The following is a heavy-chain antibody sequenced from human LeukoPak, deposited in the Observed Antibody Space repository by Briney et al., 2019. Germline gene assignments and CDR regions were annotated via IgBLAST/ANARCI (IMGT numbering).Heavy chain of an antibody. CDR2: ISSSSSTI. J-gene: IGHJ4*02. Sequence: PGGSLRLSCAASGFTFSSYSMNWVRQAPGKGLEWVSYISSSSSTIYYADSVKGRFTISRDNAKNSLYLQMNSLRAEDTAVYYCARDPFYGDADLDSWGQGTLVTVSS. CDR3: ARDPFYGDADLDS. V-gene: IGHV3-48*01. D-gene: IGHD4-17*01. CDR1: GFTFSSYS.